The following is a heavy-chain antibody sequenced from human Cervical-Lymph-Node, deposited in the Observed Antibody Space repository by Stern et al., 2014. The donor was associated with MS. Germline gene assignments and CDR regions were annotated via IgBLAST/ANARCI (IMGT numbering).Heavy chain of an antibody. J-gene: IGHJ3*02. CDR1: GYSFTSYW. CDR3: ATLGDYSDSDDAFDI. CDR2: IYPGDSDT. Sequence: VQLVESGAEVKKPGESLKISCKGSGYSFTSYWIGWVRQMTGKGLEWMGVIYPGDSDTKYSPSFQGQVTISADKSISTAYLQWSSLKASDTAMYYCATLGDYSDSDDAFDIWGQGTMVTVSS. V-gene: IGHV5-51*01. D-gene: IGHD4-11*01.